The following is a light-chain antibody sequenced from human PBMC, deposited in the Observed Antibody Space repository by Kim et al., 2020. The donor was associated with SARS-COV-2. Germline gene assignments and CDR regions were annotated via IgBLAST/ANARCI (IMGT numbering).Light chain of an antibody. J-gene: IGKJ5*01. CDR3: QQYNIWPIT. Sequence: SPGERTTHSSGGSQSVSSNLAWYQQRPGQAPRLLIYGAATRATGIPARCSGSGAGTEFTLTISSVQSVDFAVYYCQQYNIWPITFGQGTRLEIK. V-gene: IGKV3-15*01. CDR1: QSVSSN. CDR2: GAA.